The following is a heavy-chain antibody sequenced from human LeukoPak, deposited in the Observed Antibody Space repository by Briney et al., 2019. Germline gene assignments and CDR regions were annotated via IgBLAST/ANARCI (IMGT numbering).Heavy chain of an antibody. V-gene: IGHV1-8*01. CDR2: MNPNSGNT. CDR1: GYTFTSYD. J-gene: IGHJ4*02. CDR3: ARSRCSGGSCYSLLLDY. D-gene: IGHD2-15*01. Sequence: ASVKVSCKASGYTFTSYDINWVRQATGQGLEGMGWMNPNSGNTGYAQKFQGRVTMTRDMSTSTVYMELSSLRSEDTAVYYCARSRCSGGSCYSLLLDYWGQGTLVTVSS.